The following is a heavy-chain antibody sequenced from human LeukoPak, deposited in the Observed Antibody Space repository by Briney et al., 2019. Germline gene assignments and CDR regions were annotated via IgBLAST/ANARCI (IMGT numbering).Heavy chain of an antibody. Sequence: PGGSLRLSCAASGFSVSSIYMNWVRQAPGKGLEWVSVIYSDGTTYYADSVKGRFTISRDDSKNTLYLQMNSLRAEDTAVYYCAKDEVAVAGTDFDYWGQGTPVTVSS. CDR1: GFSVSSIY. D-gene: IGHD6-19*01. CDR2: IYSDGTT. V-gene: IGHV3-53*05. CDR3: AKDEVAVAGTDFDY. J-gene: IGHJ4*02.